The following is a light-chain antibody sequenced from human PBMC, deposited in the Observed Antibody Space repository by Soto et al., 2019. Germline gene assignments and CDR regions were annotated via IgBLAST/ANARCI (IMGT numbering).Light chain of an antibody. CDR2: GAS. V-gene: IGKV3-15*01. CDR3: QQYNTYSPERT. Sequence: EILLTQSPGTLSVSPGERATLSCRASQSVSSNLAWYQQKPGQAPRLLIYGASTRATGIPARFSGSGSGTEFTLTISSLQPDDFATYYCQQYNTYSPERTFGQGTKVDI. J-gene: IGKJ1*01. CDR1: QSVSSN.